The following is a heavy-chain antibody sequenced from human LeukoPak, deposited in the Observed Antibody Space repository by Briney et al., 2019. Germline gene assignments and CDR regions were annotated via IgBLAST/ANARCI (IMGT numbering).Heavy chain of an antibody. D-gene: IGHD2-8*01. CDR1: GGSLRGQH. J-gene: IGHJ5*02. Sequence: SETLSLTCLVSGGSLRGQHWNWIRQPPGKGLEWIGYIFSSGNTNSNPSLRSRLTLSLDASKNQFSLKLKSVTAADTAVYYCARDGGARSFTNGLNWFDPWGQGILVTVSS. CDR3: ARDGGARSFTNGLNWFDP. CDR2: IFSSGNT. V-gene: IGHV4-59*11.